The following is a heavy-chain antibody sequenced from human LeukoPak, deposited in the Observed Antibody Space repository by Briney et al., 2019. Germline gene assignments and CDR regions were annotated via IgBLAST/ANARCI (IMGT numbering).Heavy chain of an antibody. D-gene: IGHD4-11*01. Sequence: RGSLRLSCAASGFTFSSYAMSWVRQAPGKGLEWVSAISGSGGSTYYADSVKGRFTISRDNSKNTLYLQMNRLRAEDTAVYYWATELQSYYFGHWGQGTLVTVSS. CDR3: ATELQSYYFGH. V-gene: IGHV3-23*01. CDR2: ISGSGGST. CDR1: GFTFSSYA. J-gene: IGHJ4*02.